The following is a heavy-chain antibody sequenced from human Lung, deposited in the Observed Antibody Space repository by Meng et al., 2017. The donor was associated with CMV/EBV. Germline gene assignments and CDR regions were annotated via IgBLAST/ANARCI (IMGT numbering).Heavy chain of an antibody. Sequence: GGSLRLSCTASGFTFGDFVMSWVRQGPGKGLEWVGLIRSKAYGGTADYAASVKGRFTISRDDSKSIVYLQMNSLKSGDTAVYYCARVNGDYGDHDVGPRVAPDYYYGMDVWGLGTTVTVSS. CDR3: ARVNGDYGDHDVGPRVAPDYYYGMDV. CDR2: IRSKAYGGTA. V-gene: IGHV3-49*04. J-gene: IGHJ6*02. CDR1: GFTFGDFV. D-gene: IGHD4-17*01.